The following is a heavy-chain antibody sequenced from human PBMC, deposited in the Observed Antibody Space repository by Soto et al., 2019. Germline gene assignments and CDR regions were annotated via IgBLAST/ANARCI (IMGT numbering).Heavy chain of an antibody. V-gene: IGHV1-69*12. Sequence: QVQLVQSGAEVKKPGSSVKVSCKASGGTFSSYAISWVRQAPGQGLEWMGGIIPIFGTANYAQKFQGRVTITADESTSXXHMELSSRTYEDTAVYYCAKGSGPKGYYYSHGMDVWGQGTTVTVSS. CDR2: IIPIFGTA. CDR3: AKGSGPKGYYYSHGMDV. CDR1: GGTFSSYA. J-gene: IGHJ6*02. D-gene: IGHD3-10*01.